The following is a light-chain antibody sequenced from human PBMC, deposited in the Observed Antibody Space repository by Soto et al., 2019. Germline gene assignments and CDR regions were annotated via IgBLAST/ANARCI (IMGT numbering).Light chain of an antibody. CDR3: QQYGGSPPFT. CDR2: GAS. V-gene: IGKV3-20*01. J-gene: IGKJ2*01. CDR1: QTVSSAY. Sequence: DIVLTQSPGTLSLSPGERATLSCRTSQTVSSAYLAWYKQKPGQAPRLLIYGASSRATGIPDRFSGSGSGTDFTLTISRLEPEDSAVYYCQQYGGSPPFTFGQGTKLEI.